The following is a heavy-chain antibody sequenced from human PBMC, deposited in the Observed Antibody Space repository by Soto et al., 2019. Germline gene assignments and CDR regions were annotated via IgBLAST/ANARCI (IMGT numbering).Heavy chain of an antibody. D-gene: IGHD6-19*01. CDR2: ISSSSSYT. CDR3: ARVAVLYNWFDP. J-gene: IGHJ5*02. Sequence: VGSLRLSCAASGFTFSDYYMSCIRQAPGKGLEWVSYISSSSSYTNYADSVKGRFTISRDNAKNSLYLQMNSLRAEDTAVYYCARVAVLYNWFDPWGQGTLVTVSS. CDR1: GFTFSDYY. V-gene: IGHV3-11*06.